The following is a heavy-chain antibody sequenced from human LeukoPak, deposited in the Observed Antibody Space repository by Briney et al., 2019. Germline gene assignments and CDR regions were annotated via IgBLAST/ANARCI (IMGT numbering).Heavy chain of an antibody. J-gene: IGHJ4*02. CDR3: ARDIGDFWSGYYDYYFDY. D-gene: IGHD3-3*01. CDR2: IKQDGSEK. V-gene: IGHV3-7*01. CDR1: GFTFSSHW. Sequence: GGSLRLSCAASGFTFSSHWMSWVRQAPGKGLEWVANIKQDGSEKYYVDSVKGRFTISRDNAKNSLYLQMNSLRAEDTAVYYCARDIGDFWSGYYDYYFDYWGQGTLVTVSS.